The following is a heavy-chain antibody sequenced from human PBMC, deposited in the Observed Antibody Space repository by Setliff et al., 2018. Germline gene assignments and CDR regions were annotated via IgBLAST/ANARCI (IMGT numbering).Heavy chain of an antibody. Sequence: SGHTLVNPTQTLTLTCTFSGFSLSTSGVGVGWIRQPPGKALEWLALIYWDDDKRYSPSLKSRLTITKDTSKNQVVLTMTNMDPVDTATYYCARCITIFGVVIPNAFDYWGQGTLVTVSS. CDR3: ARCITIFGVVIPNAFDY. D-gene: IGHD3-3*01. J-gene: IGHJ4*02. V-gene: IGHV2-5*02. CDR2: IYWDDDK. CDR1: GFSLSTSGVG.